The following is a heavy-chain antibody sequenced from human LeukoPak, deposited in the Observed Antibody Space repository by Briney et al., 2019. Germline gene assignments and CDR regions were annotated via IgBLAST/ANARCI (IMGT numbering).Heavy chain of an antibody. J-gene: IGHJ4*02. CDR3: ARVSFTIDY. CDR2: INHSGST. Sequence: SETLSLTCAVYGGSFSGYYWSWIRQPPGKGLEWIGEINHSGSTNYNPSLKSRVTISVDTSKDQFSLKLSSVTAADTAVYYCARVSFTIDYWGQGTLVTVSS. CDR1: GGSFSGYY. D-gene: IGHD3-10*01. V-gene: IGHV4-34*01.